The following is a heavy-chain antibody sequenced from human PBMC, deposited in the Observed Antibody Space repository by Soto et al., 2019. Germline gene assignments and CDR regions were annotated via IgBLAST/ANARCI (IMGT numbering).Heavy chain of an antibody. Sequence: PSETLSLTCSVSGGSISSSNYHWGWIRQPPGKGLEWIGTISFGGNTYYTPSLNSRLSISVDPSKSQFSLRLSSVTASDTAIYYCVRRGPGRATLLRGANYFDYWGPGTLVTVSS. D-gene: IGHD3-10*01. CDR3: VRRGPGRATLLRGANYFDY. CDR1: GGSISSSNYH. V-gene: IGHV4-39*01. CDR2: ISFGGNT. J-gene: IGHJ4*02.